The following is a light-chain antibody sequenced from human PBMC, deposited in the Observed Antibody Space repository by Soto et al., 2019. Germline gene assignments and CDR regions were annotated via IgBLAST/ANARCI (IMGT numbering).Light chain of an antibody. Sequence: QSALTQPRSVSGSPGQSVTISCTGTSSDVGGYIFVSWYQQHPGKAPKFMIYDVTKRPSGVPDRFSGSKSGNTASLTISGLQAEDEADYYCCSYVGSYTSYVFGTGTKLTVL. CDR2: DVT. J-gene: IGLJ1*01. CDR3: CSYVGSYTSYV. CDR1: SSDVGGYIF. V-gene: IGLV2-11*01.